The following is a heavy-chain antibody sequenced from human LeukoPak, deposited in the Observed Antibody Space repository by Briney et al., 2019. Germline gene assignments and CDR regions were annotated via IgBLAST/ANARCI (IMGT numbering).Heavy chain of an antibody. CDR3: ARDSYGSGSYYLDY. J-gene: IGHJ4*02. CDR2: IYTSGST. Sequence: SETLSLTCTASGGSISSYYWSWIRQPAGKGLEWIGRIYTSGSTNYNPSLKSRVTMSVDTSKNQFSLKLSSVTAADTAVYYCARDSYGSGSYYLDYWGQGTLVTVSS. D-gene: IGHD3-10*01. V-gene: IGHV4-4*07. CDR1: GGSISSYY.